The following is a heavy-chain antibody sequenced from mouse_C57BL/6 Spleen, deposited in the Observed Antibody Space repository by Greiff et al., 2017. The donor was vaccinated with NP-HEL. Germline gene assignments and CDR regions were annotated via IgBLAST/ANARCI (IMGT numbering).Heavy chain of an antibody. V-gene: IGHV3-6*01. CDR3: ATDYCGRYFDV. J-gene: IGHJ1*03. CDR1: GYSITSGYY. Sequence: EVQLQQSGPGLVKPSQSLSLTCSVTGYSITSGYYWNWIRQFPGNKLEWMGYISYDGSNNYNPSLKNRISITRDTSKNQFFLKLNSVTAEDTATYYCATDYCGRYFDVWGTGTTVTVSS. CDR2: ISYDGSN. D-gene: IGHD1-1*01.